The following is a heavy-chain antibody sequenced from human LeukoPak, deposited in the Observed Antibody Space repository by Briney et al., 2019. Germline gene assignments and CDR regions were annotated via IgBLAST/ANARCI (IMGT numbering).Heavy chain of an antibody. J-gene: IGHJ4*02. CDR1: GFTFSNNA. Sequence: PGGSLRLSCAASGFTFSNNAMSWVRQAPGKGLEWVSATSTSGGSAYYADSVKGRFTISRDNSKNTLYLQRDSLRADDTAVYYCARYSGSYYYPPAWDLWGQGTLVTVSS. CDR3: ARYSGSYYYPPAWDL. D-gene: IGHD1-26*01. CDR2: TSTSGGSA. V-gene: IGHV3-23*01.